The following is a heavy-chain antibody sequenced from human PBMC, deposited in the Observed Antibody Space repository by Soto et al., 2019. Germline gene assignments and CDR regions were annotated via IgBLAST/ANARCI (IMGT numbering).Heavy chain of an antibody. CDR1: GFTFSSYG. V-gene: IGHV3-33*01. CDR2: IWYDGSNK. D-gene: IGHD6-13*01. Sequence: GGSLRLSCAASGFTFSSYGMHWVRQAPGKGLEWVAVIWYDGSNKYYADSVKGRFTISRDNSKNTLYLQMNSLRAEDTAVYYCARDFESQQLAPYYFDYWGQGTLVTVSS. CDR3: ARDFESQQLAPYYFDY. J-gene: IGHJ4*02.